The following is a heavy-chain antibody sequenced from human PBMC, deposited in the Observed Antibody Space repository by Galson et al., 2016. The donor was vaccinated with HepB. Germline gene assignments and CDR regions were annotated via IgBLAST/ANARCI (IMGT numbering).Heavy chain of an antibody. CDR3: ARENSSGLLDY. CDR2: ISGYNGNT. D-gene: IGHD3-22*01. J-gene: IGHJ4*02. CDR1: GYSFTTYG. Sequence: SVKVSCKASGYSFTTYGISWVRQAPGQGLEWMGYISGYNGNTNYAQKVQGRVTMTIDTSTSTAYMELGSLRSDDTAMFYCARENSSGLLDYWGQGTLVIVSS. V-gene: IGHV1-18*04.